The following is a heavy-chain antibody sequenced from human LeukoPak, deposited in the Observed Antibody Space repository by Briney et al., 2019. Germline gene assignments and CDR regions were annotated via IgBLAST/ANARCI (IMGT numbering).Heavy chain of an antibody. J-gene: IGHJ1*01. CDR1: GGSIISSNW. D-gene: IGHD1-26*01. CDR2: IYHSGST. Sequence: SETLSLTCGVSGGSIISSNWWSWVRQPPGKGLEWIGEIYHSGSTNYNPSLKSRVTISVDKSKNQFYLKLTSVTAADTAVYYCAKSAIVGATAVQLWGQGTLVIASS. CDR3: AKSAIVGATAVQL. V-gene: IGHV4-4*02.